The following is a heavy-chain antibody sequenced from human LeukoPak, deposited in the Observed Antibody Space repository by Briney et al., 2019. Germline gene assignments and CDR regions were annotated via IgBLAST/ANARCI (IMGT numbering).Heavy chain of an antibody. D-gene: IGHD2-2*03. CDR2: ISYDGSNK. J-gene: IGHJ6*03. CDR1: GSTFSSYA. Sequence: GGSLRLSCAASGSTFSSYAMHWVRQAPGKGLEWVAVISYDGSNKYYADSVKGRFTISRDNSKNTLYLQMNSLRAEDTAVYYCARDFMDIVVVPAARNYYYYYMDVWGKGTTVTVSS. V-gene: IGHV3-30*01. CDR3: ARDFMDIVVVPAARNYYYYYMDV.